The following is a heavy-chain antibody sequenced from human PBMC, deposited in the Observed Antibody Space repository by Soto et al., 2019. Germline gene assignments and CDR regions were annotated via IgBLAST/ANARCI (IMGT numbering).Heavy chain of an antibody. D-gene: IGHD4-17*01. CDR1: GGSISSGSYY. CDR3: ARAEGAHGDYGDYVPPYYFDY. Sequence: SETLSLTCTVSGGSISSGSYYWSWIRQHPGKGLEWIGYIYYSGSTNYNPSLKSRVTISVDTSKNQFSLKLSSVTAADTAVYYCARAEGAHGDYGDYVPPYYFDYWGQGTLVTV. V-gene: IGHV4-31*03. J-gene: IGHJ4*02. CDR2: IYYSGST.